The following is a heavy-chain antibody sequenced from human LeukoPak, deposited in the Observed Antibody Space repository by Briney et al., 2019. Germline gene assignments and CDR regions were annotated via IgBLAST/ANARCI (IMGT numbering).Heavy chain of an antibody. CDR1: GFSLSTSGVG. CDR3: AHSSRRESCHGARCYYFDY. D-gene: IGHD4/OR15-4a*01. J-gene: IGHJ4*02. V-gene: IGHV2-5*02. Sequence: SGPTLVKPTQTLTLTCTFSGFSLSTSGVGVGWIRQPPGKALEWLALIYWDDDKRYRPSLKSRLTITNDTSKNQVVLTMTNMDPVDTATYYCAHSSRRESCHGARCYYFDYWGQGTLVTVSS. CDR2: IYWDDDK.